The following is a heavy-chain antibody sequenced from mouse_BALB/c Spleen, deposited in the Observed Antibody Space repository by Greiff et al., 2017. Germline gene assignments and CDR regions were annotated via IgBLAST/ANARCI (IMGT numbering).Heavy chain of an antibody. CDR1: GYTFTSYC. D-gene: IGHD1-1*01. Sequence: QVQLQQPGAELVRPGASVKLSCKASGYTFTSYCINWVKQTPGQGLEWIGNIYPSDSYTNYNQKFKDKATLTVDKSSSTAYMQLSSPTSEDSAVYYCTREDSSYYFDYWGQGTTLTVSA. CDR3: TREDSSYYFDY. CDR2: IYPSDSYT. V-gene: IGHV1-69*02. J-gene: IGHJ2*01.